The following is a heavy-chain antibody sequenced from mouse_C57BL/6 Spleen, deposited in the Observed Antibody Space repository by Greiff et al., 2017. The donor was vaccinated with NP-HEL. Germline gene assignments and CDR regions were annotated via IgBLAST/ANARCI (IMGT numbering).Heavy chain of an antibody. J-gene: IGHJ1*03. CDR2: IDPETGGT. V-gene: IGHV1-15*01. CDR1: GYTFTDYE. CDR3: TVGWLLQAYFDV. Sequence: QVQLQQSGAELVRPGASVTLSCKASGYTFTDYEMHWVKQTPVHGLEWIGAIDPETGGTAYNQKFKGKAILTADKSSSTAYMELRSLTSEDSAVYYCTVGWLLQAYFDVWGTGTTVTVSS. D-gene: IGHD2-3*01.